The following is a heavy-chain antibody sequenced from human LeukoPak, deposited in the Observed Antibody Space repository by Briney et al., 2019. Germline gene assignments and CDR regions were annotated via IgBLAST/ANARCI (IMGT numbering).Heavy chain of an antibody. D-gene: IGHD6-19*01. CDR3: ARIADQWWLDP. V-gene: IGHV4-30-2*01. CDR1: GGSISSGGFS. J-gene: IGHJ5*02. CDR2: IYYSGST. Sequence: PSETLSLTCAVSGGSISSGGFSLTWIRQAPGKGLEWIGYIYYSGSTYYSPSLKSRVTISEDRSKNQFSLTLSSVTAADTAVYFCARIADQWWLDPWGQGTLVTVSS.